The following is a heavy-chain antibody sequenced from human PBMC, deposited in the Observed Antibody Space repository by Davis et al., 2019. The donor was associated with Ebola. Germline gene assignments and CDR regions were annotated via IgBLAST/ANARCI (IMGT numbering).Heavy chain of an antibody. CDR1: GYTFTDYY. J-gene: IGHJ3*02. V-gene: IGHV1-2*02. CDR2: INPNSGGT. CDR3: ARVTAARAGYNAFDI. D-gene: IGHD6-6*01. Sequence: ASVKVSCKASGYTFTDYYMHWVRQAPGQGLEWMGWINPNSGGTDYAQKFQGRVTMTRDTSISTAYMELSRLRSDDTAVYYCARVTAARAGYNAFDIWGQGTMVTVSS.